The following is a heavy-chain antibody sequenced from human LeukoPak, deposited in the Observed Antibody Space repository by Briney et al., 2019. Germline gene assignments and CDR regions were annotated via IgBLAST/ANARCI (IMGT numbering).Heavy chain of an antibody. CDR1: GGTFSSYA. D-gene: IGHD2-2*01. CDR2: IIPIFGTA. V-gene: IGHV1-69*05. J-gene: IGHJ6*03. Sequence: SVNVSCKASGGTFSSYAISWVRQAPGQGLEWMGGIIPIFGTANYAQKFQGRVTITTDESTSTAYMELSSLRSEDTAVYYCARGHCSSTSCPSPYYYYMDVWGKGTTVTVSS. CDR3: ARGHCSSTSCPSPYYYYMDV.